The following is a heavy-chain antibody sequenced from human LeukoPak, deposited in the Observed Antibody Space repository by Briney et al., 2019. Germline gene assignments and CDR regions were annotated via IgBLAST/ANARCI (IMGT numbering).Heavy chain of an antibody. CDR1: GFSFSIHD. CDR3: TSGYSYGYTVDY. D-gene: IGHD5-18*01. CDR2: IRSKANSYAT. Sequence: GGSLRLSCAASGFSFSIHDMTWVREASGRGLEWVGRIRSKANSYATAYAASVKGRFTISRDDSKNTAYLQMNSLKTEDTAVYYCTSGYSYGYTVDYWGQGTLVTVSS. J-gene: IGHJ4*02. V-gene: IGHV3-73*01.